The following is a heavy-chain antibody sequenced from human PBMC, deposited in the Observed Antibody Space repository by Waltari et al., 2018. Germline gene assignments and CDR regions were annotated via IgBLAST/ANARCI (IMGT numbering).Heavy chain of an antibody. Sequence: EVQLVESGGGLVQPGRSLRLSCAASGFTFHDLGRHGVRQGPGKGLEWVSGISWNSNDIDYADSVKGRFTISRNNANNSPYLQMDSLRSEDTAFYYCAKDFSVGPRYGDFDAWGQGTLVTVSS. V-gene: IGHV3-9*01. CDR1: GFTFHDLG. CDR2: ISWNSNDI. J-gene: IGHJ4*02. CDR3: AKDFSVGPRYGDFDA. D-gene: IGHD1-26*01.